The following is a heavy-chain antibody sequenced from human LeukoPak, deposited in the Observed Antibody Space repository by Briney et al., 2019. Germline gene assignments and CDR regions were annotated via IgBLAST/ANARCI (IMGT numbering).Heavy chain of an antibody. CDR3: ARSYRGRRFDY. V-gene: IGHV1-2*02. CDR1: GYTFIGYY. J-gene: IGHJ4*02. D-gene: IGHD2-21*01. CDR2: INPSSGGT. Sequence: ASVKVSCKASGYTFIGYYVHWVRQAPGQGLEWMGWINPSSGGTNYAQKFQGRVTMTRDTSVSTAYLELSRLRSDDTAVYYCARSYRGRRFDYWGQGTLVTVSS.